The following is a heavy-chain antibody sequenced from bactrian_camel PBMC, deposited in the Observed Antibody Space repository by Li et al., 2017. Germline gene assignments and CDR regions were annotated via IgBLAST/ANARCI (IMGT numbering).Heavy chain of an antibody. D-gene: IGHD6*01. Sequence: LSCVASGPPHLRPCLGWFRLSPGKEGEGVARIDTISGATYYTDSVKGRFTISQDNTKATMYLQMNSLKSEDTAIYYCAAAGARYCTVSGASWDSFRIWGQGTQVTVS. CDR1: GPPHLRPC. CDR3: AAAGARYCTVSGASWDSFRI. CDR2: IDTISGAT. J-gene: IGHJ4*01. V-gene: IGHV3-3*01.